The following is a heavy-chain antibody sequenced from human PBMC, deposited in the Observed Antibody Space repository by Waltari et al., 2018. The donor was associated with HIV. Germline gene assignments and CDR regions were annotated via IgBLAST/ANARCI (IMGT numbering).Heavy chain of an antibody. CDR1: GGSISSSSYY. CDR3: ARQSDYDSSGHGY. Sequence: QLQLQESGPGLVKPSETLSLTCTVSGGSISSSSYYWGWIRQPPGKGLEWSGSIYYSGSTYYNPSLKSRVTISVDTSKNQFSLKLSSVTAADTAVYYCARQSDYDSSGHGYWGQGTLVTVSS. CDR2: IYYSGST. V-gene: IGHV4-39*01. D-gene: IGHD3-22*01. J-gene: IGHJ4*02.